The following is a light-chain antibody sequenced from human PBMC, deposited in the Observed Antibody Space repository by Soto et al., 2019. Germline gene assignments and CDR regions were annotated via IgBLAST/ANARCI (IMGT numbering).Light chain of an antibody. CDR3: QQYDKWPYT. V-gene: IGKV3-15*01. J-gene: IGKJ2*01. CDR2: GAF. Sequence: EIVLTQSPATLSVSPGERATLSCRTSQSVGSNLAWYQQKPGQAPRLLMYGAFIRAPGFPVRFRGTGSGSEFTLTNSSLQSEDGALYYCQQYDKWPYTFGQGTNLEIK. CDR1: QSVGSN.